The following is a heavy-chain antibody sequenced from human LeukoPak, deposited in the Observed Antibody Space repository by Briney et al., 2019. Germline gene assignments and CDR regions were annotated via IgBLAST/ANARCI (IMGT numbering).Heavy chain of an antibody. CDR2: INPNSGGT. Sequence: ASVKVSCKASAYTFTGYYMHWVRQAPGQGLEWMGWINPNSGGTIYAQKFQGRVTMTRDTSISTAYMELSRLRSDDTAVYYCASTVVPAAIRFDYWGQGTLVTVSS. V-gene: IGHV1-2*02. CDR1: AYTFTGYY. D-gene: IGHD2-2*02. J-gene: IGHJ4*02. CDR3: ASTVVPAAIRFDY.